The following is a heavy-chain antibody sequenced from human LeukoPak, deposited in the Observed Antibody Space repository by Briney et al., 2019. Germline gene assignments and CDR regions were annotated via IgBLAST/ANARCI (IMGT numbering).Heavy chain of an antibody. J-gene: IGHJ4*02. CDR3: ARLNFRGGEALHFDS. CDR1: GCSLTNYY. Sequence: SETLSLTCSVSGCSLTNYYLGWIRQPPGKGLEFIGYIHSDGTTNYDSSLQSRVAISLDTSKIQFPLRLYSVTAADTALYFCARLNFRGGEALHFDSWGQGTLVTVSS. CDR2: IHSDGTT. D-gene: IGHD3-16*01. V-gene: IGHV4-4*09.